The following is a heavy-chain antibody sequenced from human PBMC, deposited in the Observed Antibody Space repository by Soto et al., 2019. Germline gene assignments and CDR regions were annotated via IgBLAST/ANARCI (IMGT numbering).Heavy chain of an antibody. J-gene: IGHJ5*02. V-gene: IGHV4-31*03. D-gene: IGHD3-22*01. CDR1: GGSISSGGYY. CDR3: ARDRGSGYYNWFDP. Sequence: SETLSLTCTVSGGSISSGGYYWSWIRQHPGKGLEWIGYIYYSGSTYYNPSLKSRVTISVDTSKNQFSLKLSSVTAADTAVYYCARDRGSGYYNWFDPWGQGTLVTVS. CDR2: IYYSGST.